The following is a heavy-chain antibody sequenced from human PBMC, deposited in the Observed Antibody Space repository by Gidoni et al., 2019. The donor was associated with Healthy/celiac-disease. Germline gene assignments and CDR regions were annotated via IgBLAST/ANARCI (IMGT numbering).Heavy chain of an antibody. J-gene: IGHJ4*02. CDR1: GFTFSNAW. CDR3: TAEPRARDY. Sequence: DVQLVESAGGSVKRGGSLMLSCAASGFTFSNAWRSWVRQAPGKGLEEVCSIKSKTDGGTTDSAAPVKGRFTIARDDSKDTLYLQMTSLKTEDTAVYYCTAEPRARDYWGQGTLVTVSS. CDR2: IKSKTDGGTT. V-gene: IGHV3-15*01.